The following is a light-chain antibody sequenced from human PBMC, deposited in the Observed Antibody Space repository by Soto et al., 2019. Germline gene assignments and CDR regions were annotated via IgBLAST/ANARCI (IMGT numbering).Light chain of an antibody. V-gene: IGKV3-20*01. CDR1: QSVSSSY. Sequence: EIVLTQSPGTLSLSPGERATLSCRASQSVSSSYLAWYQQKPGQAPRLLMYGASSRATDIPDRFSGSGSGTDFTLIISRLEPEDFAVYYCQQYSNSPLSFGGGTKVEIK. CDR2: GAS. J-gene: IGKJ4*01. CDR3: QQYSNSPLS.